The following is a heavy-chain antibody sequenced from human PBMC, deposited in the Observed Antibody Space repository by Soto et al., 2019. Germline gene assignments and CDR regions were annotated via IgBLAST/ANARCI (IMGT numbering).Heavy chain of an antibody. CDR3: ATTYCGGDCQIDY. J-gene: IGHJ4*02. V-gene: IGHV1-69*13. Sequence: SVKVSCTASVGTFSSYAISWVRQAPGQGLEWMGGIIPIFGTANYAQKFQGRVTITADESTSTAYMELSSLRSEDTAVYYCATTYCGGDCQIDYWGQGTLVTVSS. CDR1: VGTFSSYA. D-gene: IGHD2-21*02. CDR2: IIPIFGTA.